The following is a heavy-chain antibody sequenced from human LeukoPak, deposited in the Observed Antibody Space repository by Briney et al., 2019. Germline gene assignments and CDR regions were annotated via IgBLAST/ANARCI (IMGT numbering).Heavy chain of an antibody. CDR1: GFTFSSYA. J-gene: IGHJ4*02. CDR2: ISGSGGST. CDR3: AKDRGGYDNSGYKVAY. D-gene: IGHD3-22*01. Sequence: PGGSLRLSCAASGFTFSSYAMSWVRQAPGKGLERVSAISGSGGSTYYADSVKGRFTISRGNSKNTLYLQMNSLRAEDTAVYYCAKDRGGYDNSGYKVAYWGQGTLVTVSS. V-gene: IGHV3-23*01.